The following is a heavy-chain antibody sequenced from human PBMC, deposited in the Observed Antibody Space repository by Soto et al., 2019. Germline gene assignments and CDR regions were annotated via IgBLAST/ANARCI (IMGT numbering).Heavy chain of an antibody. CDR3: ARGGYYDGSGYFFPLDY. CDR2: ISYDGSNK. V-gene: IGHV3-30-3*01. Sequence: QVQLVESGGGVVQPGRSLRLSCAASGFTFSTYTMYWVRQAPGKGLEWLTFISYDGSNKYYADSVKGRFTISRDNSKNPLYLQMTSLRPEDTAVYYCARGGYYDGSGYFFPLDYWGQGTLVSVSS. D-gene: IGHD3-22*01. J-gene: IGHJ4*02. CDR1: GFTFSTYT.